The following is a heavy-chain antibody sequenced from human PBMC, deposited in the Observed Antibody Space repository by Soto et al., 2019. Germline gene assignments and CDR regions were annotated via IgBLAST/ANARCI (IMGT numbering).Heavy chain of an antibody. J-gene: IGHJ6*03. D-gene: IGHD3-3*01. CDR3: ARHKLDFWSGYYYMDV. CDR2: IKQDGSEK. Sequence: GGSLRLSCAASGFTFSSYWMSWVRQAPGKGLEWVANIKQDGSEKYYVDSVKGRFTISRDNAKNSLYLQMNSLRAEDTAVYYCARHKLDFWSGYYYMDVWGKGTTVTVSS. CDR1: GFTFSSYW. V-gene: IGHV3-7*01.